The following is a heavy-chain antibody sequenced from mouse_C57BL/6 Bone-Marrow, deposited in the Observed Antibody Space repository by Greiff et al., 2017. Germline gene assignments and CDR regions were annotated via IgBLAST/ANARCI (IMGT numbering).Heavy chain of an antibody. CDR1: GYTFTNYW. J-gene: IGHJ1*03. CDR3: ARRVDWVLHWYFDV. V-gene: IGHV1-63*01. D-gene: IGHD4-1*01. Sequence: VNVVESGAELVRPGTSVKMSCKASGYTFTNYWIGWAKQRPGHGLEWIGDIYPGGGYTNYNEKFKGKATLTADKSSSTAYMQFSSLTSEDSAIYYCARRVDWVLHWYFDVWGTGTTVTVSS. CDR2: IYPGGGYT.